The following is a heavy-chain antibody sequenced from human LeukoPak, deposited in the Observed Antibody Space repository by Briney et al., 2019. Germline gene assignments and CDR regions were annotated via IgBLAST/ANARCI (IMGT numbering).Heavy chain of an antibody. CDR1: GYTFTGYY. CDR3: ARPRAMVRGVIAGHRFDP. V-gene: IGHV1-2*02. CDR2: INPNSGGT. J-gene: IGHJ5*02. D-gene: IGHD3-10*01. Sequence: ASVKVSCKASGYTFTGYYMHWVRQAPGQGLEWMGWINPNSGGTNYAQKFQGRVTMTRDTSISTAYMELSRLRSDDTAVYYCARPRAMVRGVIAGHRFDPWGQGTLVTVSS.